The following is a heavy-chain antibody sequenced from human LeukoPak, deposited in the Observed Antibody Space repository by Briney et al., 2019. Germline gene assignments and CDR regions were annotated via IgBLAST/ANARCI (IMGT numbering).Heavy chain of an antibody. CDR3: ARVVCSSTSCASYYFDY. Sequence: SETLSLTCTVSGGSISSGDYYWGWARQPPGRGLEWIGYIYYSGSTYYNPSLKSRVTISVDTSKNQFSLKLSSVTAADTAVYYCARVVCSSTSCASYYFDYWGQGTLVTVSS. J-gene: IGHJ4*02. CDR1: GGSISSGDYY. D-gene: IGHD2-2*01. V-gene: IGHV4-30-4*01. CDR2: IYYSGST.